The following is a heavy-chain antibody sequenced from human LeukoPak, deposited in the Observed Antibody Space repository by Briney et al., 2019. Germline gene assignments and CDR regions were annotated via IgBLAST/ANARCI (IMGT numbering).Heavy chain of an antibody. J-gene: IGHJ4*02. Sequence: SGPTLVNPTQTLTLTCTFSGFSLSTSGVGVGWIRQPPGKALEWLAVIYWDDDKRYKPSLKSRLAIMKDTSKNQVSLIMTNMDPADTATYYCAHRPPGVISGWDNCYFDHWAPGTLVTVSA. V-gene: IGHV2-5*02. D-gene: IGHD6-19*01. CDR3: AHRPPGVISGWDNCYFDH. CDR1: GFSLSTSGVG. CDR2: IYWDDDK.